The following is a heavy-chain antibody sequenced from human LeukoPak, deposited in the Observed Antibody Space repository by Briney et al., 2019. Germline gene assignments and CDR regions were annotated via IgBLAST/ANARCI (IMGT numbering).Heavy chain of an antibody. J-gene: IGHJ5*02. CDR3: ARSGGGLRRLLNWFDP. CDR2: IYYSGSI. V-gene: IGHV4-59*01. Sequence: SETLSLTCTVSGGSISSYYWSWIRQPPGKGLEWIGYIYYSGSINYNPSLKSRVSMSVDTSKTQSSLKLSSVTAADTAVYYCARSGGGLRRLLNWFDPWGQGTLVTVSS. D-gene: IGHD5-24*01. CDR1: GGSISSYY.